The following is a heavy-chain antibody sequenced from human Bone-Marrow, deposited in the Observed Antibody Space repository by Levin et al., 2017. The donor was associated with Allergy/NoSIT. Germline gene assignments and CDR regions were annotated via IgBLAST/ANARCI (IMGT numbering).Heavy chain of an antibody. D-gene: IGHD3-3*01. CDR3: AKDWDYDFWSKGAFDI. CDR1: GFTFDDYA. V-gene: IGHV3-9*01. CDR2: ISWNSGSI. J-gene: IGHJ3*02. Sequence: SLKISCAASGFTFDDYAMHWVRQAPGKGLEWVSGISWNSGSIGYADSVKGRFTISRDNAKNSLYLQMNSLRAEDTALYYCAKDWDYDFWSKGAFDIWGQGTMVTVSS.